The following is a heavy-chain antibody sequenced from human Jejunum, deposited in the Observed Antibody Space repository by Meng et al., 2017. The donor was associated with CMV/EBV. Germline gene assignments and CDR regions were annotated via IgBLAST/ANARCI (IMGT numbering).Heavy chain of an antibody. V-gene: IGHV3-30*02. CDR1: GISFSNSG. D-gene: IGHD3-10*01. J-gene: IGHJ4*02. Sequence: QGKLVESGGGVVQTGGSLRLSCVTSGISFSNSGMHWVRQAPGKGLEWVVFIRNDGSEIYYVDSVKGRFTISRDNSKNTVYLQMNSLRVEDTGVYYCVKDKGRTALDYWGQGSLVTVSS. CDR3: VKDKGRTALDY. CDR2: IRNDGSEI.